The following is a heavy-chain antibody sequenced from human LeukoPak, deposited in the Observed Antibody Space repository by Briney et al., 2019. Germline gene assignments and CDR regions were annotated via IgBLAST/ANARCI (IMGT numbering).Heavy chain of an antibody. CDR3: ARAMSGYSSSSDFDY. CDR1: GYTFTSYG. J-gene: IGHJ4*02. V-gene: IGHV1-2*02. D-gene: IGHD6-6*01. CDR2: INPNSGGT. Sequence: ASVKVSCKASGYTFTSYGISWVRQAPGQGLEWMGWINPNSGGTNYAQKFQGRVTMTRDTSISTAYMELSRLRSDDTAVYYCARAMSGYSSSSDFDYWGQGTLVTVSS.